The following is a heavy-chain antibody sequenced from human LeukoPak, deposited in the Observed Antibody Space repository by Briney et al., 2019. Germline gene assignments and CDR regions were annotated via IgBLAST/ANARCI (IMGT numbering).Heavy chain of an antibody. CDR1: GYTFTSYG. V-gene: IGHV1-18*04. CDR2: ISAYNGNT. CDR3: ARDPPLYYGSSGYYTYYYYYMDV. Sequence: ASVKVSCKASGYTFTSYGISWVRQAPGQGREWMGWISAYNGNTNYAQKLQRRVTMTTDTSTSTAYMELRSLRSDDTAVYYCARDPPLYYGSSGYYTYYYYYMDVWGKGTTVTVSS. J-gene: IGHJ6*03. D-gene: IGHD3-22*01.